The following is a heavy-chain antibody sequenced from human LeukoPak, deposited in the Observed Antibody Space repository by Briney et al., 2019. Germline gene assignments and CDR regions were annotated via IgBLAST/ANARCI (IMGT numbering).Heavy chain of an antibody. V-gene: IGHV3-11*03. CDR3: AGSTCLRGGYCSPNS. J-gene: IGHJ4*02. Sequence: GRSLRLSCAASGFTFSDYHMSWIRQARGKGLEWGSYMSSSSDYTNYADSVKGRFTIARDNAKKSLYLQMESLRAEDTAVYYCAGSTCLRGGYCSPNSWGQGTLVAVS. CDR2: MSSSSDYT. D-gene: IGHD2-15*01. CDR1: GFTFSDYH.